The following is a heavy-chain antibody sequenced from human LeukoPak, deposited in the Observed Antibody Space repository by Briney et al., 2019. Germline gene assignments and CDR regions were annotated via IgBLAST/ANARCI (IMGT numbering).Heavy chain of an antibody. D-gene: IGHD2-15*01. CDR2: IYYSGST. J-gene: IGHJ4*02. V-gene: IGHV4-31*03. CDR3: ARVVRAATYFDY. Sequence: SETLSLTCTVSGGSISSGGYYWSWIRQHPGKGLEWIGYIYYSGSTYYTPSLKSRVTISVDTSKNQFSLKLSSVTAAGTAVNYCARVVRAATYFDYWGQGTLGTVSS. CDR1: GGSISSGGYY.